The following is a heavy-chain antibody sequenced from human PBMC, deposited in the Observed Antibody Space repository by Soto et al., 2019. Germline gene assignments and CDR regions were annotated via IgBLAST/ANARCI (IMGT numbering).Heavy chain of an antibody. J-gene: IGHJ3*02. D-gene: IGHD1-7*01. CDR1: GYTFRSYG. Sequence: ASVKVSCKASGYTFRSYGVSWVRQAPGQGLEWMGWISAYNGNTNYAQKFRGRVTMTRDTSTSTAYMELRSLRSDDTAMYYCATTPRRNLRPKDALDIWGQGTMVTVSS. V-gene: IGHV1-18*04. CDR3: ATTPRRNLRPKDALDI. CDR2: ISAYNGNT.